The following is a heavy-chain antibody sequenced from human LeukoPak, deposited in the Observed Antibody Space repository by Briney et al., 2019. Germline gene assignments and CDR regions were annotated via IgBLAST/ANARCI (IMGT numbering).Heavy chain of an antibody. V-gene: IGHV1-46*01. CDR3: ARRQGLQYLNFDY. D-gene: IGHD4-11*01. J-gene: IGHJ4*02. CDR1: GYTFTTYY. CDR2: INPSGGST. Sequence: ASVKVSCKASGYTFTTYYMHWVRQAPGQGLEWMGIINPSGGSTYYAQKFQGRVTMTRDTSTSTVYMELSSLGSEDTAVYYCARRQGLQYLNFDYWGQGALVTVS.